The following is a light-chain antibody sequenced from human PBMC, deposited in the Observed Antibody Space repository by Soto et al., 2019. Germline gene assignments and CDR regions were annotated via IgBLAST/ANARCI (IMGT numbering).Light chain of an antibody. Sequence: DIVMTQSPDSLAVSLGERATINCKSSQSVLYTPSNKNYLTWYQQRPGQPPKMLIYWASTREYGVPDRFSGSGSGTDFTLTISNLQAEDVAVYYCQQYFDTPTFGQGTRLEIK. J-gene: IGKJ5*01. V-gene: IGKV4-1*01. CDR1: QSVLYTPSNKNY. CDR2: WAS. CDR3: QQYFDTPT.